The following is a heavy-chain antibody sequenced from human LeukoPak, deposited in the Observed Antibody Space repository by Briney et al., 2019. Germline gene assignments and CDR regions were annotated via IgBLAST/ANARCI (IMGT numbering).Heavy chain of an antibody. J-gene: IGHJ4*02. V-gene: IGHV3-74*01. CDR3: ARDIVIGSGSCLD. CDR2: INSDGSST. CDR1: GFTFRTFS. Sequence: GGSLRLSCAASGFTFRTFSMHWVREAPGKGLVWVSRINSDGSSTNYADSVKGRFTISRDNAKNTVYLQMNSLRVEDTAVYYCARDIVIGSGSCLDWGQGTLVTVSS. D-gene: IGHD3-10*01.